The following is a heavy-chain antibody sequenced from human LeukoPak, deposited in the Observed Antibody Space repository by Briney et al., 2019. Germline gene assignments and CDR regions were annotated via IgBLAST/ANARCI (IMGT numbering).Heavy chain of an antibody. Sequence: GGSLRLSCAASGFTFSSYAMHWVRQAPGKGLEWVAVIWYDGSNKYYADSVKGRFTISRDHSKNTLYLQMKSLRAKDTAVYYCARELEIAVAGTLGYWGQGTLVTVSS. CDR1: GFTFSSYA. CDR2: IWYDGSNK. V-gene: IGHV3-33*01. J-gene: IGHJ4*02. D-gene: IGHD6-19*01. CDR3: ARELEIAVAGTLGY.